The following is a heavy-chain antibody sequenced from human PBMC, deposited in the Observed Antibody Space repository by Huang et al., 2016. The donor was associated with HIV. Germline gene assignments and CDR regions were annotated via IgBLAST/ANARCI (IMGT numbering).Heavy chain of an antibody. V-gene: IGHV5-51*01. CDR3: ARLIGSPSFYYGLDV. CDR2: SSPGDSDT. J-gene: IGHJ6*02. D-gene: IGHD3-10*01. Sequence: EVQLVQSGAEVKKPGESLKISCKGSGYRFRSNWIGWVRQMPGKGLEWMGISSPGDSDTRYSPSFQGQVTISADKSINTAYLQWSSLKASDTAMYYCARLIGSPSFYYGLDVWGQGTTVTVSS. CDR1: GYRFRSNW.